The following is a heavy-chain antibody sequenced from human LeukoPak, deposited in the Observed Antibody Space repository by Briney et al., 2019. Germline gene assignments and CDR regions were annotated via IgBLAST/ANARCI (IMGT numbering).Heavy chain of an antibody. J-gene: IGHJ4*02. CDR2: IYYSGST. V-gene: IGHV4-59*01. CDR1: GGSISSYY. D-gene: IGHD2-8*01. CDR3: AGLQDIVLMVYAN. Sequence: PSETLSLTCTVSGGSISSYYWSWIRQPPGKGLEWIGYIYYSGSTNYNPSLKSRVTISVDTSKNQFSLKLSSVTAADTAVYYCAGLQDIVLMVYANWGQGTLVIVSS.